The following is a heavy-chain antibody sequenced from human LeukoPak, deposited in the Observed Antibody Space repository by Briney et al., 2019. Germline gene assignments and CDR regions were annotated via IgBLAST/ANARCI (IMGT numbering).Heavy chain of an antibody. Sequence: SETLSLTCTVSGYSISSGYYWGWIRQPPGKGLEWIGSIYHSGSTYYNPSLKSRVTISVDTSKNQFSLNLSSVTAADTAMYYCARHAWQWLPFEHWGQGTLVTVSS. V-gene: IGHV4-38-2*02. D-gene: IGHD6-19*01. CDR3: ARHAWQWLPFEH. CDR2: IYHSGST. CDR1: GYSISSGYY. J-gene: IGHJ4*02.